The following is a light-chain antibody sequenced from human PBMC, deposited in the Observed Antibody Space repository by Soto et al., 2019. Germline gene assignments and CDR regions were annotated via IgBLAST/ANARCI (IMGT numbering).Light chain of an antibody. J-gene: IGLJ2*01. Sequence: QSVLTQPPSASGTPGQRVTISCSGASSNIGSNTVNWYQQLPGTAPKLLIYGLNQRPSGVPDRFSGSKSDTSASLAISGLQSEDEADSYCAAWDDSLNGPVFGGGTKLTVL. V-gene: IGLV1-44*01. CDR3: AAWDDSLNGPV. CDR2: GLN. CDR1: SSNIGSNT.